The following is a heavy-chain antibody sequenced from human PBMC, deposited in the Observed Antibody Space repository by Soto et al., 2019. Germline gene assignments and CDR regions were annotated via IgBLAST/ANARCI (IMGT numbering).Heavy chain of an antibody. D-gene: IGHD5-12*01. CDR2: IYHTGST. V-gene: IGHV4-4*02. J-gene: IGHJ4*02. CDR3: SRSQVEEIVPTHIDY. Sequence: SETLSLTCAVSRGSISTYHWWTWVRQPPGKGLEWIGEIYHTGSTNHNPSLKSRVSISVDKSTNQFSLRLSSVTAADTAVYYCSRSQVEEIVPTHIDYWGQGTLVTVSS. CDR1: RGSISTYHW.